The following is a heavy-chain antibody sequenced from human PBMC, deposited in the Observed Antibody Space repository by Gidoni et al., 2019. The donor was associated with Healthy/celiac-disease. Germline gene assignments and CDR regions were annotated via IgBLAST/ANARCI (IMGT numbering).Heavy chain of an antibody. CDR3: ARAGADSSGYYYGDFQH. Sequence: QVQLVQSGAEVKKPGASVKVSCKASGYTFTGYYMHWVRQAPGQGLEWMGWINPNSGGTNYAQKFQGRVTMTRDTSISTAYMELSRLRSDDTAVYYCARAGADSSGYYYGDFQHWGQGTLVTVSS. CDR1: GYTFTGYY. J-gene: IGHJ1*01. V-gene: IGHV1-2*02. CDR2: INPNSGGT. D-gene: IGHD3-22*01.